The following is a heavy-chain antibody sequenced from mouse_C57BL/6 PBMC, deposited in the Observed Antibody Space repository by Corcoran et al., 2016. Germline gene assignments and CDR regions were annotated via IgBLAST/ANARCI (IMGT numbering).Heavy chain of an antibody. CDR2: INPNNGGT. J-gene: IGHJ2*01. CDR1: GYTFTDYY. V-gene: IGHV1-26*01. CDR3: ARPTVVAPCDY. D-gene: IGHD1-1*01. Sequence: EVQLQQSGPELVKPGASVKISCKASGYTFTDYYMNWVKQSHGKSLEWIGDINPNNGGTSYNQKFKGKATLTVDKSSSTAYMELRSLTSEGSAVYYCARPTVVAPCDYWGQGLTLTFSS.